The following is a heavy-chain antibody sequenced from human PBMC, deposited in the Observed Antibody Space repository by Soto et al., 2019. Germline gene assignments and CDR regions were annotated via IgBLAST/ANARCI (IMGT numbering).Heavy chain of an antibody. J-gene: IGHJ4*02. CDR2: IYHSGSS. Sequence: SETLSLTCTVSGGSISSYYWSWIRQPPGKGLEWIGYIYHSGSSNYNPSLKSRVTISVDKSKNQFSLNLNSLTAADTAVYYCARHSGSYFRDYWGQGTLVTVSS. CDR3: ARHSGSYFRDY. D-gene: IGHD1-26*01. CDR1: GGSISSYY. V-gene: IGHV4-59*08.